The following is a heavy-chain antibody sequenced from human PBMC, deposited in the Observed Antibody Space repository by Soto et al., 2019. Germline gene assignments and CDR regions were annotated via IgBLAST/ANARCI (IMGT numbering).Heavy chain of an antibody. V-gene: IGHV1-69*04. CDR3: ARDHYGSATVYYGMHA. D-gene: IGHD3-10*01. CDR1: GGTFSSYT. J-gene: IGHJ6*02. CDR2: IIPILGIA. Sequence: SVKVSCKASGGTFSSYTISWVRQAPGQGLEWMGRIIPILGIANYAQKFQGRVTITADKSTSTAYMELSSLRSEDTAVYYCARDHYGSATVYYGMHARRQAPTVTVPS.